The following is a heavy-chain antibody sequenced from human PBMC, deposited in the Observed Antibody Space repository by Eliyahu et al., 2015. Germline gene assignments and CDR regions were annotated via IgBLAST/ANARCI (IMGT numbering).Heavy chain of an antibody. CDR3: AREGRLRSYYFDY. D-gene: IGHD3-10*01. CDR1: GGSISSGGYY. J-gene: IGHJ4*02. V-gene: IGHV4-31*03. CDR2: IYYSGST. Sequence: QVQLQESGPGLVKPSQTLXLTCXXSGGSISSGGYYWSWIRQPPGKGLEWIGYIYYSGSTYYNPSLKSRVTISVDTSKNQFSLKLSSVTAADTAVYYCAREGRLRSYYFDYWGQGTLVTVSS.